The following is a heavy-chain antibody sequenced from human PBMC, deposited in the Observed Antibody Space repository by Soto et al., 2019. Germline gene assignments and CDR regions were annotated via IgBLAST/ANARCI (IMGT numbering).Heavy chain of an antibody. CDR3: VRESGVAADC. CDR2: IKTDGYAA. J-gene: IGHJ4*02. CDR1: GFTFDSHW. Sequence: ASGGVLVQPGGSLRLSCVASGFTFDSHWMHWVRQAPGEGLVWVSRIKTDGYAAAYADSVKGRSPIARENTKNTVYLQMNSLRAEDTAVYFCVRESGVAADCWGQGTLVTVSS. V-gene: IGHV3-74*01. D-gene: IGHD6-19*01.